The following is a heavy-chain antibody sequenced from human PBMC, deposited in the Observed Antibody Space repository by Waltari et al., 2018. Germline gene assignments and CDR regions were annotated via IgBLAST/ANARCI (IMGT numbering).Heavy chain of an antibody. CDR3: ARGGFGYYYYYMDV. J-gene: IGHJ6*03. D-gene: IGHD3-3*01. CDR2: IYYSGST. V-gene: IGHV4-59*01. Sequence: QVQLQESGPGLVKPSETLSLTCTVSGGSISSYYWSWIRQPPGKGLEWIGYIYYSGSTNYNPSLKSRVTISVDTSKNQFSLKLSSVTAADTAVYYCARGGFGYYYYYMDVWGKGTTVTVSS. CDR1: GGSISSYY.